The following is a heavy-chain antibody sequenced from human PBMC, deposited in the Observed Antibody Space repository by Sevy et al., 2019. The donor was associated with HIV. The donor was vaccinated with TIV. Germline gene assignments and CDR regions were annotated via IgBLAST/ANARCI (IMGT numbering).Heavy chain of an antibody. CDR3: STDPIIVLLVTDGMDV. D-gene: IGHD2-8*02. V-gene: IGHV3-15*01. CDR2: IKSKSDGGTT. Sequence: GGSLRLSCAASGFTFYYAWMSWVRQAPGRGLEWVGRIKSKSDGGTTDYAAPVKGRFTISRDDSKNRLYLEMNSLKTEDTAVYYCSTDPIIVLLVTDGMDVWGQWTTVTVSS. CDR1: GFTFYYAW. J-gene: IGHJ6*02.